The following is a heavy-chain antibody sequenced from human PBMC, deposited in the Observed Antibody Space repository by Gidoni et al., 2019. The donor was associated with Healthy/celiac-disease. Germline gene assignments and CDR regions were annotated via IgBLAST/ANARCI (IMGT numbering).Heavy chain of an antibody. CDR2: IWYDGSNK. CDR3: ARDLGSFDAFDI. D-gene: IGHD2-15*01. V-gene: IGHV3-33*01. J-gene: IGHJ3*02. Sequence: QVQLVESGGGVVQPGRSLRLSCAASGFTFSSYGMHWVRQAPGKGLGWVALIWYDGSNKKYADSVKGRFTISRDKSKTTLYLQMNSLRAEDTAVYYCARDLGSFDAFDIWGQGTMVTVSS. CDR1: GFTFSSYG.